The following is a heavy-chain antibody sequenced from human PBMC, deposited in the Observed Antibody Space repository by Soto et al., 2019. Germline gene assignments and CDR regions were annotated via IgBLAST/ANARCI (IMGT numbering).Heavy chain of an antibody. J-gene: IGHJ6*02. Sequence: GGSLRLSCAASGFTFSSYAISWVRQAPGKGLEWVSAISGSGGSTYCADSVKGRFTISRDNSKNTLYLQMNSLRAEDTAVYYCAKDHWGWGKGGPTDVWGQGTTVTVSS. CDR2: ISGSGGST. D-gene: IGHD3-16*01. CDR3: AKDHWGWGKGGPTDV. CDR1: GFTFSSYA. V-gene: IGHV3-23*01.